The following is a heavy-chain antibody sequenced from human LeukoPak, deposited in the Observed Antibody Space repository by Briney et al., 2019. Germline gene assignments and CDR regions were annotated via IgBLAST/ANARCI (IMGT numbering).Heavy chain of an antibody. J-gene: IGHJ3*02. D-gene: IGHD3-22*01. Sequence: SETLSLTCTVSGGSISSYYWSWIRQPPGKGLKWIGYIYYSGSTNYNPSLKSRVTISVDTSKNQFSLKLSSVTAADTAVYYCARHYYDSSGYYPDAFDIWGQGTMVTVSS. V-gene: IGHV4-59*01. CDR2: IYYSGST. CDR1: GGSISSYY. CDR3: ARHYYDSSGYYPDAFDI.